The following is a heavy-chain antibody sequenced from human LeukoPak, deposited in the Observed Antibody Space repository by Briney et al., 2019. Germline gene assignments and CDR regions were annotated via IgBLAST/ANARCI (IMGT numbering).Heavy chain of an antibody. V-gene: IGHV4-61*08. D-gene: IGHD3-10*01. CDR3: ARVGSSYIGAFDI. CDR1: GGSISSGDYY. J-gene: IGHJ3*02. Sequence: SETLSLTCTVSGGSISSGDYYWSWIRQHPGKGLEWIGYIYYSGSTNYNPSLKSRVTISVDTSKNQFSLKLSSVTAADTAVYYCARVGSSYIGAFDIWGQGTMVTVSS. CDR2: IYYSGST.